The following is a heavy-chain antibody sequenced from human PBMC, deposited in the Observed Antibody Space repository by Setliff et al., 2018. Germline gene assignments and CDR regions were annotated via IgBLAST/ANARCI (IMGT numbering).Heavy chain of an antibody. J-gene: IGHJ3*02. D-gene: IGHD3-10*01. CDR3: ARDWELEAVRHPGVFDI. V-gene: IGHV1-69*13. Sequence: ASVKVSCQASGGTFSSSAISWVRQAPGQGLEWMGGIIPLFGTANYKQDFQGRVTISADESTSTAYMEMNSLRSEDTAVYYCARDWELEAVRHPGVFDIWGQGTMVTVSS. CDR2: IIPLFGTA. CDR1: GGTFSSSA.